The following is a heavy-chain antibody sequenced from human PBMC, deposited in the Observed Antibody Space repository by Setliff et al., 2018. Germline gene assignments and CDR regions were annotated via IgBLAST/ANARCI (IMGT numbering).Heavy chain of an antibody. Sequence: SETLSLTCTVSGGSISGFNYWTWIRQPAEKGLEWIGQIYTSWSTNYNPSLKSRVTISLDTSKNQFSLKLNSVTAADTAVYYCARMSGFFYIDVWGNGTTVTVSS. CDR2: IYTSWST. CDR1: GGSISGFNY. CDR3: ARMSGFFYIDV. V-gene: IGHV4-61*09. D-gene: IGHD3-3*01. J-gene: IGHJ6*03.